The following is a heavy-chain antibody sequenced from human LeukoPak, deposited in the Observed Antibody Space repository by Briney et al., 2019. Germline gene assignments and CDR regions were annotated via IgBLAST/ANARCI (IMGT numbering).Heavy chain of an antibody. J-gene: IGHJ5*02. CDR3: ARGSSGWFNWFDP. CDR1: GASISSYY. Sequence: SETLSLTCTVSGASISSYYWNWIRQPPGKGLEWIGYIYYSGSTNYNPSLKSRVTISVDTSKNQFSLKLSSVTAADTVVYYCARGSSGWFNWFDPWGQGTLVTVSS. D-gene: IGHD6-19*01. CDR2: IYYSGST. V-gene: IGHV4-59*01.